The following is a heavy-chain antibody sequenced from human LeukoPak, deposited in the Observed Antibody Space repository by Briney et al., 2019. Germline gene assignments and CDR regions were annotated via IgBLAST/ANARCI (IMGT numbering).Heavy chain of an antibody. CDR1: GFTVSNNY. D-gene: IGHD3-10*01. Sequence: GGSLRLSCAASGFTVSNNYMSWVRQAPVKGLEWVSVLFDDGTTYYVDSVKGRFTISRDNSKNTLFLQMHSLRAEDTAVYYCASAFYSGYTAGVDYWGQGTLVTVSS. CDR3: ASAFYSGYTAGVDY. J-gene: IGHJ4*02. CDR2: LFDDGTT. V-gene: IGHV3-66*01.